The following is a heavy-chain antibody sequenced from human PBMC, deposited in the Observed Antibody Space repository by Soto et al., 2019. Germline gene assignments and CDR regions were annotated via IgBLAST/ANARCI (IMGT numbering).Heavy chain of an antibody. CDR3: VSPYCSGASGYAFDF. V-gene: IGHV3-73*01. Sequence: EVYLVESGGGLVQPGGSLKLSCAASEFRFSGSAMHWVRQASGKGLEWVGHISSEANSYATAYAASVKGRFTISRDDSKNTAYLQMNSLKTEDTAVYYCVSPYCSGASGYAFDFWGQGTQVTVSS. J-gene: IGHJ4*02. D-gene: IGHD2-15*01. CDR1: EFRFSGSA. CDR2: ISSEANSYAT.